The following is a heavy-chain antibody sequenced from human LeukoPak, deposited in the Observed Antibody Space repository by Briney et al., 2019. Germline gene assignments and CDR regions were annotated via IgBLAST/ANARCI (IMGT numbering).Heavy chain of an antibody. Sequence: GGSLRPSCAASGFTFSSYSMNWVRQAPGKGLEWVSSISSSSSYIYYADSVKGRFTISRDNAKNSLYLQMNSLRAEDTAVYYCARRAGESAKFDYWGQGALVTVSS. D-gene: IGHD6-19*01. CDR1: GFTFSSYS. J-gene: IGHJ4*02. CDR2: ISSSSSYI. CDR3: ARRAGESAKFDY. V-gene: IGHV3-21*01.